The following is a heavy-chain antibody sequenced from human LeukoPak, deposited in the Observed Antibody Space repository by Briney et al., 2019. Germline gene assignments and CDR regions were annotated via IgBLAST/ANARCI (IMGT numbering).Heavy chain of an antibody. V-gene: IGHV3-33*08. CDR2: IWYDGSNK. Sequence: PAGGSLRLSCAASGFTFSSYGMHWVRQAPGKGLEWVVVIWYDGSNKYYADSVKGRFTISRDNSKNTLYLQMNSLRAEDTAVHYCAREPEVGPAAIAARPRGGFDPWGQGTLVTVSS. D-gene: IGHD2-2*02. CDR1: GFTFSSYG. J-gene: IGHJ5*02. CDR3: AREPEVGPAAIAARPRGGFDP.